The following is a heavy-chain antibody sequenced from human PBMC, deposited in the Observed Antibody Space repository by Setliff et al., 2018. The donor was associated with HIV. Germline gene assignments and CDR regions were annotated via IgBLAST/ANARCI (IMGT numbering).Heavy chain of an antibody. V-gene: IGHV4-38-2*01. CDR3: AARNSGNPTRHFDY. Sequence: TLSLTCALSGYSLSNGYYWGWIRQPSGKGLEWIGSIYHSGSTFYNPSLRSRVTISVDTSQDQFSLRLTSVTAADTAVYYCAARNSGNPTRHFDYWGQGTLVTVSS. D-gene: IGHD3-10*01. CDR2: IYHSGST. J-gene: IGHJ4*02. CDR1: GYSLSNGYY.